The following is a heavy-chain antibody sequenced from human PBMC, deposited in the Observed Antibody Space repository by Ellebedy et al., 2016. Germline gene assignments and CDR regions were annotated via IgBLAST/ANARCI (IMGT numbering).Heavy chain of an antibody. CDR3: ARGGYCSSTSCYTDVRGPEDS. CDR2: IWYDGSNK. Sequence: GGSLRLSXAASGFSFSSYGMYWVRQAPGKGLEWVAVIWYDGSNKYYADSVKGRFTISRDNSKNTLYLQMNSLRAEDTALYYCARGGYCSSTSCYTDVRGPEDSWGQGTLVTVSS. V-gene: IGHV3-33*01. D-gene: IGHD2-2*02. J-gene: IGHJ4*02. CDR1: GFSFSSYG.